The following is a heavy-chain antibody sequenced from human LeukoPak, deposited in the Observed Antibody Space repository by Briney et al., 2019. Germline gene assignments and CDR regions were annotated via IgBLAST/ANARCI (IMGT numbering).Heavy chain of an antibody. V-gene: IGHV1-69*05. J-gene: IGHJ6*03. D-gene: IGHD5-18*01. CDR2: IIPIFGTA. CDR3: ARGDVDTAMAYYYYYYMDV. CDR1: GGTFSSYA. Sequence: ASVKVSCKASGGTFSSYAISWVRQAPGQGLEWMGGIIPIFGTANYAQKFQGRVTITTDESTSTAYMELSSLRSEDTAVYYCARGDVDTAMAYYYYYYMDVWGKGTTVTVSS.